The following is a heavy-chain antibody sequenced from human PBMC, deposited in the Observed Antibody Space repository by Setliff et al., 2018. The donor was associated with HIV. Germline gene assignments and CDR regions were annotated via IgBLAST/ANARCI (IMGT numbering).Heavy chain of an antibody. CDR1: GGSINTC. CDR3: ARTHYNFNLLEYYYYYYMDV. J-gene: IGHJ6*03. D-gene: IGHD3-3*01. CDR2: IYYSGNT. V-gene: IGHV4-59*12. Sequence: SETLSLTCTVSGGSINTCWSWIRQPPGKGLEWIGYIYYSGNTYYNPSPKRRVSMSVDTSMNQFSLKLSSMTAADTAVYYCARTHYNFNLLEYYYYYYMDVWGKGTTVTVSS.